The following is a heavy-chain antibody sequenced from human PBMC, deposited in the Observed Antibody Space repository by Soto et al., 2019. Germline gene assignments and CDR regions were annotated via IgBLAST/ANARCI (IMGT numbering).Heavy chain of an antibody. CDR2: VSYSGST. CDR3: ARHPTALVTGWFDY. V-gene: IGHV4-39*01. D-gene: IGHD5-18*01. Sequence: PSETLSLTCTVSGGSISSTTYYWGWIRQPPGKGLEWIGSVSYSGSTYYSPSHKSRVSITVNTAKNQFSFKLSSVTAADTSVYYCARHPTALVTGWFDYLGQGALVTVSS. CDR1: GGSISSTTYY. J-gene: IGHJ4*02.